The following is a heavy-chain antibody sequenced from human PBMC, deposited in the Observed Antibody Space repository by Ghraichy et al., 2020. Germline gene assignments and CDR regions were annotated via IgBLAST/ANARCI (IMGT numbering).Heavy chain of an antibody. J-gene: IGHJ5*02. Sequence: SETLSLTCAAYGGTFNGFYWSWIRQPPGKGLEWLGEINHSGGTNYNPSLKSRVTMSVDTSKNQFSLKLNSVTAADTAVYYCARLLAGATGWFDPWRQGTLVTVSS. CDR3: ARLLAGATGWFDP. D-gene: IGHD5-24*01. V-gene: IGHV4-34*01. CDR2: INHSGGT. CDR1: GGTFNGFY.